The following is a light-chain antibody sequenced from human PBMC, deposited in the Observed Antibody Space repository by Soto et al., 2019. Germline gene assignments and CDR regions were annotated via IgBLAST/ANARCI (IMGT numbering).Light chain of an antibody. CDR3: QQANSFPIT. CDR1: QGISSW. CDR2: AAS. V-gene: IGKV1-12*01. Sequence: DLQMTQSPSSVSASVGDRVTITCRASQGISSWLAWYQQKPGKAPKLLIYAASRLQSGAPSRFIGSRSGTDFTLTTSSLMTEDFATSYCQQANSFPITIGPGNKVDIK. J-gene: IGKJ3*01.